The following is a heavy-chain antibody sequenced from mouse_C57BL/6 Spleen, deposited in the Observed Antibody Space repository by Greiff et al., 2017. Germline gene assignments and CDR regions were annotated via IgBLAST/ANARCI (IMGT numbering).Heavy chain of an antibody. CDR2: IDPNSGGT. Sequence: VQLQQPGAELVKPGASVKLSCKASGYTFTSYWMHWVKQRPGRGLAWIGRIDPNSGGTKYNEKFKSKATLTVDNPSSTAYMQLSSLTSADSVFYYFARDWNYGPYYFDYWGQGTTLTVSS. D-gene: IGHD1-1*01. V-gene: IGHV1-72*01. CDR1: GYTFTSYW. J-gene: IGHJ2*01. CDR3: ARDWNYGPYYFDY.